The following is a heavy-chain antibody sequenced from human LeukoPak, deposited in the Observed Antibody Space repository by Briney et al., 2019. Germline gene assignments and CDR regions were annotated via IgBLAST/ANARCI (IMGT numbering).Heavy chain of an antibody. CDR2: ISSSSNSI. CDR1: GFTFSSYS. CDR3: ASLLSNPDY. D-gene: IGHD1-26*01. V-gene: IGHV3-21*01. J-gene: IGHJ4*02. Sequence: GGSLRLSCAASGFTFSSYSMNWVRQPPGKGQEWVSSISSSSNSIYYADSVKGRFTISRDNAKNSLYLQMNSLRAEDTAVFYCASLLSNPDYWGQGTLVTVSS.